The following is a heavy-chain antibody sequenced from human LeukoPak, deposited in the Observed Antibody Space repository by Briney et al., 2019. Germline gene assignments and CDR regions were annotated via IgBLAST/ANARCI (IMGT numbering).Heavy chain of an antibody. CDR1: GFTFSNYD. CDR3: AKALGSSYYNHYFDY. V-gene: IGHV3-30*18. Sequence: GGSLRLSCAASGFTFSNYDMHWVRQAPGKGLEWVAVISYEGSNKYYADSVKGRCTISRDNSKNTLSLQMNSLRAADTAVYYCAKALGSSYYNHYFDYWGQGALVTVSS. J-gene: IGHJ4*02. D-gene: IGHD2-2*02. CDR2: ISYEGSNK.